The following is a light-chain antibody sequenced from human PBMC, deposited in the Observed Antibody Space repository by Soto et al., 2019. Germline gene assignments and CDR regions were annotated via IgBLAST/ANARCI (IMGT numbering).Light chain of an antibody. J-gene: IGLJ2*01. V-gene: IGLV1-40*01. CDR1: SSNIGAGYD. Sequence: QSVLTQPPSVSGAPGQRVTISCTGSSSNIGAGYDVHWYQQLPRTAPKLLIYGNSNRPSGVPDRFSGSKSGTSASLAITGLQADDDADYYCQSYDSSLSGWVFGGGTKLTVL. CDR2: GNS. CDR3: QSYDSSLSGWV.